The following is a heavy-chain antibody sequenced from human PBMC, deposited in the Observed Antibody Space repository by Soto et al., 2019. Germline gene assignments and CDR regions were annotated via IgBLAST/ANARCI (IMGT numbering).Heavy chain of an antibody. CDR3: ARQQTIASFIDY. J-gene: IGHJ4*02. CDR1: GFSISTGGYY. D-gene: IGHD3-16*02. CDR2: LSYSGNT. V-gene: IGHV4-39*01. Sequence: SETLFLTCPVSGFSISTGGYYWGWIRQPPGKGLEWIGSLSYSGNTYYNPSLRSRVTISGDTSKNQFSLRVSSVTATDTAVYYCARQQTIASFIDYWRPGTLVTV.